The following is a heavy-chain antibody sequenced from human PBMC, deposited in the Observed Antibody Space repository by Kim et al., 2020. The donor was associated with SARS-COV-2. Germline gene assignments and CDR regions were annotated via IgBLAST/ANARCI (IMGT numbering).Heavy chain of an antibody. V-gene: IGHV4-59*08. J-gene: IGHJ3*02. CDR3: ARHQEYCSGAYCFLEAFD. D-gene: IGHD2-15*01. CDR1: NGSVSPYY. CDR2: IHQSGTT. Sequence: SETLSLTCTVSNGSVSPYYWSWIRQPPGKGLEWIGNIHQSGTTHQNPSLRSRLIISLDSSKNQFSLNLSSLTAADTAIYYFARHQEYCSGAYCFLEAFD.